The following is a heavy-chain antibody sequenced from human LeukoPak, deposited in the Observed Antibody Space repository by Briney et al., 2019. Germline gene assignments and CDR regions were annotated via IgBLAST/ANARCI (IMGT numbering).Heavy chain of an antibody. CDR3: AREYYSSGWYYFDY. V-gene: IGHV3-21*01. Sequence: GGSLRLSCAASGFTFSSYSMNWVRQAPGKGLEWVSSISSSSSYIYYADSVKGRFTISRDNAKSSLYLQMNSLRAEDTAVYYCAREYYSSGWYYFDYWGQGTLVTVSS. CDR1: GFTFSSYS. J-gene: IGHJ4*02. CDR2: ISSSSSYI. D-gene: IGHD6-19*01.